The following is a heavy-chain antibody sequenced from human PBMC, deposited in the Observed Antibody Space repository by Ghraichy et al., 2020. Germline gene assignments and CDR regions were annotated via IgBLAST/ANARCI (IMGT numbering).Heavy chain of an antibody. Sequence: GSLRLSCAASGFTFSSYGMHWVRQAPGKGLEWVAVISYDGSNKYYADSVKGRFTISRDNSKNTLYLQMNSLRAEDTAVYYCAKGWIFGVELAPEGYWGQGTLVTVSS. CDR2: ISYDGSNK. D-gene: IGHD3-3*01. CDR3: AKGWIFGVELAPEGY. CDR1: GFTFSSYG. J-gene: IGHJ4*02. V-gene: IGHV3-30*18.